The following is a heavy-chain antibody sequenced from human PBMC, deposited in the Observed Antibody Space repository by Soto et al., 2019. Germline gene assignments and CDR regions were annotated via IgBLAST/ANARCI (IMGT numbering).Heavy chain of an antibody. D-gene: IGHD3-3*01. J-gene: IGHJ5*02. V-gene: IGHV4-34*02. CDR2: INHTGGT. Sequence: QVHLQQWGAGLLKPSETLSLTCAVYGGSVNGYYWNWIRQPPGKGLEWIGEINHTGGTHYNPSLKSRVTMSVDTSKNQFSRRLSSVPAADTAIYYCATRITVFGLLIPPFDPWGQGTQVTVSS. CDR1: GGSVNGYY. CDR3: ATRITVFGLLIPPFDP.